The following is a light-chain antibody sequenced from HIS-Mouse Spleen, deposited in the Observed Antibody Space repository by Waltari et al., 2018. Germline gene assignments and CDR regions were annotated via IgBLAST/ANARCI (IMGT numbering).Light chain of an antibody. V-gene: IGKV1-5*03. J-gene: IGKJ1*01. CDR2: KAS. CDR1: QSISSR. CDR3: QQYNSQWT. Sequence: DIQMTQSPSTLSASVGDRVTITCRASQSISSRLAWYQQKPGKAPKLLIYKASSLESGVPSRFSGSGSGTEFTLTISSLQPDDFATYYCQQYNSQWTFGQGTKVEIK.